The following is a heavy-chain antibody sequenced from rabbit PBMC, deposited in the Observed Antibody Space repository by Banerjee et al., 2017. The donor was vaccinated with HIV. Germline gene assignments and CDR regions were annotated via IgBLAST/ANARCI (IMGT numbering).Heavy chain of an antibody. J-gene: IGHJ4*01. CDR1: GFTLSSYW. CDR2: IDPVFSST. Sequence: QSLEESGGDLVKPGASLTLTCKASGFTLSSYWICWVRQAPGKGLEWIGYIDPVFSSTYYARWVNGRFTISSHNAQNTLYLQLNSLTAADTTTYFCVRGDDDYPTYFNLWGPGTLVTVS. V-gene: IGHV1S7*01. D-gene: IGHD2-1*01. CDR3: VRGDDDYPTYFNL.